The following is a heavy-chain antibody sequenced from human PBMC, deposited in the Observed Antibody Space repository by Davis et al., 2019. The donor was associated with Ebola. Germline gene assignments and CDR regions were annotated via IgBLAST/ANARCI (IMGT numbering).Heavy chain of an antibody. CDR1: GFTFRLYG. D-gene: IGHD5-12*01. CDR3: VRDAIGSIDD. Sequence: GGSLRLSCAASGFTFRLYGIHWVRQAPGKGLEWVAFIQFDGNYKNCAESAKGRFFISRDISRNTVYLQMDSLTIEDTAIYYCVRDAIGSIDDWGQGTLVTVSS. V-gene: IGHV3-30*02. CDR2: IQFDGNYK. J-gene: IGHJ4*02.